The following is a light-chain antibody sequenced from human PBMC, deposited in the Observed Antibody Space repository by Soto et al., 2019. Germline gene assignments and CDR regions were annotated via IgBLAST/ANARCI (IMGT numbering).Light chain of an antibody. CDR1: SSDVGGYNY. CDR3: SSYTSSSTLWV. Sequence: QSVLTQPASVSGSPGQSIIISCTGTSSDVGGYNYVSWYQQHPGKAPKLMIYDVSNRPSGVSNRFSGSKSGNTASLTISGLQAEDEADYYCSSYTSSSTLWVFGTGTKVTVL. CDR2: DVS. V-gene: IGLV2-14*01. J-gene: IGLJ1*01.